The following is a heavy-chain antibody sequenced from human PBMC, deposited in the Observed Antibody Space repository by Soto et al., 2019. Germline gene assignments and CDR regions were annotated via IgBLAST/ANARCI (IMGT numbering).Heavy chain of an antibody. J-gene: IGHJ4*02. CDR3: AREAGGSYYDFWSGYQFDH. V-gene: IGHV3-48*01. CDR1: GFTFSSYS. Sequence: PGGSLRLSCAASGFTFSSYSMNWVRQAPGKGLEWVSYISSSSSTIYYADSVKGRFTISRDNAKNSLYLQMNSLRAEDTAVYYCAREAGGSYYDFWSGYQFDHWGQGTLVTVSS. CDR2: ISSSSSTI. D-gene: IGHD3-3*01.